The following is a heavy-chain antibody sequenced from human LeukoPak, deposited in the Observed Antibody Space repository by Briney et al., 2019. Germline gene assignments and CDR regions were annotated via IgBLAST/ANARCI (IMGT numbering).Heavy chain of an antibody. Sequence: PGGSLRLSCAASGFTFSSYWMSWVRQTPGKGLEWVSAISSIGSSTYYADSVKGRSTISRDNSKNTLYLQMNNLRAEDTALYYCAKRGTTMEKEGFDYWGQGTLVTVS. CDR1: GFTFSSYW. J-gene: IGHJ4*02. V-gene: IGHV3-23*01. D-gene: IGHD5-18*01. CDR2: ISSIGSST. CDR3: AKRGTTMEKEGFDY.